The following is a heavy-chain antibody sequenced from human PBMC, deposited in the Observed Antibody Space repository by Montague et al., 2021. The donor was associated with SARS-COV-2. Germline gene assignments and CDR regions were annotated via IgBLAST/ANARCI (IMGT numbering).Heavy chain of an antibody. D-gene: IGHD6-13*01. Sequence: SRRLSCAASGFTFSFYWMSWVRQAPGKGLEWVANIKQDGSEKYYVDSVKGRFTISRDNAKNSLYLQMYSLRAEDMAVYYCARVPSSSWYFEYWGQGTLVTVSS. CDR3: ARVPSSSWYFEY. CDR2: IKQDGSEK. V-gene: IGHV3-7*01. CDR1: GFTFSFYW. J-gene: IGHJ4*02.